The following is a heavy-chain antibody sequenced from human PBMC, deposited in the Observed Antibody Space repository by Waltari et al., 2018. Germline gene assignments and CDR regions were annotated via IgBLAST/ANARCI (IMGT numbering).Heavy chain of an antibody. CDR1: GYSFTSSW. CDR3: ASYIAVQTTKGWFDP. Sequence: EVQRVPSGAEVKKPGASLKISCKGSGYSFTSSWIGWVSQMPGKGLEWMGVIYPGDSDTRYSPSFQCQVTISPDKSISTAYLQWSSLKASDTAMYYCASYIAVQTTKGWFDPWGHGTLVTVSS. J-gene: IGHJ5*02. CDR2: IYPGDSDT. D-gene: IGHD6-19*01. V-gene: IGHV5-51*03.